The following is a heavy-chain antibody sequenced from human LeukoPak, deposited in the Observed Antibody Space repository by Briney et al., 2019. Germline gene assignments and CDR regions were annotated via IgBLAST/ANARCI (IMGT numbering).Heavy chain of an antibody. Sequence: SETLSLTCTVSGGSISNYYWSWIRQPPGKGLEWIGYIHYSGSTNYNPSLKSRVTISVDTSKSQFSLRLSSVTAADTAVYYCARLTMVRGIIGLDPWGQGTLVTVSS. CDR3: ARLTMVRGIIGLDP. J-gene: IGHJ5*02. V-gene: IGHV4-59*08. CDR2: IHYSGST. D-gene: IGHD3-10*01. CDR1: GGSISNYY.